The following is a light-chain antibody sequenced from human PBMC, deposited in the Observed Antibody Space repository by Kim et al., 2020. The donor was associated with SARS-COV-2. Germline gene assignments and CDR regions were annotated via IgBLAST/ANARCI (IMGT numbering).Light chain of an antibody. CDR1: TSKSAAYD. Sequence: VVISSTGSTSKSAAYDVHWYQQLPGTAPKLLIYADSNRPSGVPDRFSGSKSGTSASLAITGLQGEDEADYYCQSYDSSLSDSWVFGGGTQLTVL. CDR2: ADS. V-gene: IGLV1-40*01. CDR3: QSYDSSLSDSWV. J-gene: IGLJ3*02.